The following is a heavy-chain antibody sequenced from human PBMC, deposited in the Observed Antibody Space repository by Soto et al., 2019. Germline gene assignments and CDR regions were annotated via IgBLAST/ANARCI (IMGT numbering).Heavy chain of an antibody. J-gene: IGHJ4*02. V-gene: IGHV3-23*01. CDR3: ATTIIHSYSVS. CDR2: MTSNGGST. Sequence: EVQLLESGGGLVQPGGSLRLSCAVSGLRMSNNAMTWVRQAPGKGLDWVSLMTSNGGSTYYADSVEARVTISRDTPKNTLYLQITSRRVEATVIYYCATTIIHSYSVSWGQGTVVTVSS. CDR1: GLRMSNNA. D-gene: IGHD3-9*01.